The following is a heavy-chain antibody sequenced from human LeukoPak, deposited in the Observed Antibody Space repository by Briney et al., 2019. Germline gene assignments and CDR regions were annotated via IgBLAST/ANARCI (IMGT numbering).Heavy chain of an antibody. CDR2: IYPGDSDT. CDR1: GYSFTSYW. V-gene: IGHV5-51*01. J-gene: IGHJ4*02. D-gene: IGHD1-26*01. Sequence: GESLKISCKGSGYSFTSYWIGWVRQMPGKGLEWMGIIYPGDSDTRYSPSFQGQVTISADKSISTAYLQWSSLKASDTAMYYCARRRGLYSGSYCPFDYWGQGTLVTVSS. CDR3: ARRRGLYSGSYCPFDY.